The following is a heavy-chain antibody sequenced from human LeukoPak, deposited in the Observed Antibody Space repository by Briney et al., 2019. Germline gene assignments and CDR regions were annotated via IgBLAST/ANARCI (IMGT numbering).Heavy chain of an antibody. CDR1: GFTFXSYS. CDR3: ARDVDCSSTSCYDYYYYGMDV. Sequence: PXXSLRLSCAAXGFTFXSYSMNWVRQAPGKGLEWVSSISSSSSYIYYADSVKGRFTISRDNAKNSLYLQMNSLRAEDTAVYYCARDVDCSSTSCYDYYYYGMDVWGQGTTVTVSS. D-gene: IGHD2-2*01. V-gene: IGHV3-21*01. J-gene: IGHJ6*02. CDR2: ISSSSSYI.